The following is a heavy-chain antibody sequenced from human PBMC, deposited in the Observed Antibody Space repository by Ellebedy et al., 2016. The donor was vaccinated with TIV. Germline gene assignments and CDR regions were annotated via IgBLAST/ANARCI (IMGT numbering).Heavy chain of an antibody. CDR1: GGPFSSYA. J-gene: IGHJ4*02. D-gene: IGHD2-21*02. V-gene: IGHV1-69*04. CDR3: ARDSGAYCGGDCYNIDY. Sequence: AASVKVSCKASGGPFSSYAISWVRQAPGQGLEWMGRIIPILGIANYAQKFQGRVTITADKSTSTAYMELSSLRSEETAVYYCARDSGAYCGGDCYNIDYWGQGTLVTVSS. CDR2: IIPILGIA.